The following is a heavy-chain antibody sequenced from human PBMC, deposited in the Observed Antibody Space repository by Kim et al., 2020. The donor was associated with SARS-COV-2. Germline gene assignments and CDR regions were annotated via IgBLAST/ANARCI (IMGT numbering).Heavy chain of an antibody. D-gene: IGHD6-13*01. CDR3: ARGGTSSWCDY. J-gene: IGHJ4*02. Sequence: ASVKVSCKASGYTFTSYAIHWVRQAPGQRPEWMGWINAGSGNTKYSQWFQGRVTITRDTSASTAYMELSSLRSEDTAVYYCARGGTSSWCDYWGQGTLVT. CDR1: GYTFTSYA. V-gene: IGHV1-3*01. CDR2: INAGSGNT.